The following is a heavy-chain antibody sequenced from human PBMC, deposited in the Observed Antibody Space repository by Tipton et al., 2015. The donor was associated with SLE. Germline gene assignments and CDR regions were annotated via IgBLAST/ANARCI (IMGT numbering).Heavy chain of an antibody. V-gene: IGHV3-23*03. J-gene: IGHJ4*02. CDR3: VKGMTDFDY. CDR1: GFTLSISA. Sequence: SLRLSCAAPGFTLSISAMSWVRQAPGKGLEWVSTMYSGGSTTYYADSVKGRFTISRDTSKNTLFLQMNSLRGEDTAVYYCVKGMTDFDYWGQGALVTVSS. CDR2: MYSGGSTT.